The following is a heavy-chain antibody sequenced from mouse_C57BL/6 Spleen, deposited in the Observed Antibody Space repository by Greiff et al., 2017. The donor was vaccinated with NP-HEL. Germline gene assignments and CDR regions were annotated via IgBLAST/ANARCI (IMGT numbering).Heavy chain of an antibody. CDR1: GFTFTDYY. CDR2: IRNKANGYTT. Sequence: DVMLVESGGGLVQPGGSLSLSCAASGFTFTDYYMSWVRQPPGKALEWLGFIRNKANGYTTEYSASVKGRFTISRDNSQSILYLQMNALRAEDSATYYCARSIYYYGLYYFDYWGQGTTLTVSS. J-gene: IGHJ2*01. V-gene: IGHV7-3*01. D-gene: IGHD1-1*01. CDR3: ARSIYYYGLYYFDY.